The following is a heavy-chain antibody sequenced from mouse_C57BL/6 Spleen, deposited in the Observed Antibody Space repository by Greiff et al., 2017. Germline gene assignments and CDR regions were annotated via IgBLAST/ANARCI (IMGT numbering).Heavy chain of an antibody. CDR3: ARRGGSSYGWYFDV. D-gene: IGHD1-1*01. J-gene: IGHJ1*03. CDR2: ILPGSGST. Sequence: QVQLQQSGAELMKPGASVKLSCKATGYTFTGYWIEWVKQRPGHGLEWIGDILPGSGSTNYNEKFKGKATLTAATSSNTAYMQLSRLTTEDSAIYYCARRGGSSYGWYFDVWGTGTTVTVSS. V-gene: IGHV1-9*01. CDR1: GYTFTGYW.